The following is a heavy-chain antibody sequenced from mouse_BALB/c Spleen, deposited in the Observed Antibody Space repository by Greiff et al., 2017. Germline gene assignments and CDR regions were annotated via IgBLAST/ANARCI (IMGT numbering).Heavy chain of an antibody. CDR1: GFTFSSYG. CDR2: ISSGGSYT. CDR3: ARQWDGYDAAFAY. V-gene: IGHV5-6*01. D-gene: IGHD2-2*01. J-gene: IGHJ3*01. Sequence: EVMLVESGGDLVKPGGSLKLSCAASGFTFSSYGMSWVRQTPDKRLEWVGTISSGGSYTYYPDSVKGRFTISRDNAKNTLYLQMSSLKSEDTAMYDCARQWDGYDAAFAYWGQGTLVTVSA.